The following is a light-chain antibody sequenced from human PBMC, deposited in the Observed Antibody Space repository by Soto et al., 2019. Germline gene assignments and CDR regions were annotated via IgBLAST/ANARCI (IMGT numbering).Light chain of an antibody. V-gene: IGLV2-14*01. CDR2: DVS. CDR1: SSDVGGYNY. Sequence: QSALTQPASVSGSPGQSITISCTGTSSDVGGYNYVSWYQQQPGKAPKLMIYDVSNRPSGVSNRFSGSKSGNTASLTISGLQAEDEADYYCSSYTSSSTRVFGGGTKVTVL. J-gene: IGLJ3*02. CDR3: SSYTSSSTRV.